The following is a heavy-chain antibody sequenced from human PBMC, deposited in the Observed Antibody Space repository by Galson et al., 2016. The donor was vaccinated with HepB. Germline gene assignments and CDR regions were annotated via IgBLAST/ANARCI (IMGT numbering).Heavy chain of an antibody. Sequence: LRLSCAASGFTFSDYYMSWIRQAPGKGLEWISYISRSSSYIIYADSVKGRFTISRDDAKNSLYLQMNSLRAEHTAVYYCASLRSGSYAFDIWGQGTMVTVSS. D-gene: IGHD3-22*01. CDR2: ISRSSSYI. J-gene: IGHJ3*02. V-gene: IGHV3-11*06. CDR3: ASLRSGSYAFDI. CDR1: GFTFSDYY.